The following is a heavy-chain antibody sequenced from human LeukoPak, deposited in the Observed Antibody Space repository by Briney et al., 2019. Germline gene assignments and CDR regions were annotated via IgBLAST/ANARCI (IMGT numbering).Heavy chain of an antibody. D-gene: IGHD6-13*01. CDR1: GFTFDDYA. V-gene: IGHV3-9*01. Sequence: PGGSLRLSCAASGFTFDDYAMHWVRQAPGKGLEWVSGISWNSGSIGYADSVKGRFTISRDNAKNSLYLQMNSLRAEDTAVYYCARDPDSSSWYTVEYWGQGTLVTVSS. CDR2: ISWNSGSI. J-gene: IGHJ4*02. CDR3: ARDPDSSSWYTVEY.